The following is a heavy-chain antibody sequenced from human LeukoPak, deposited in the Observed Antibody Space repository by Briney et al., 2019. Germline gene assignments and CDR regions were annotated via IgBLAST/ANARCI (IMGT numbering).Heavy chain of an antibody. CDR2: IYVDGTT. J-gene: IGHJ3*02. Sequence: GGSLRLSCAASAFTVSSNYMNWVRQAPGKGLEWVSIIYVDGTTFYADSVRGRFTISRDNSKNTLFLQMNSLGSEDTAVYYCASDYRYGRFFDIWGQGTMVTVSS. CDR3: ASDYRYGRFFDI. V-gene: IGHV3-66*01. D-gene: IGHD5-18*01. CDR1: AFTVSSNY.